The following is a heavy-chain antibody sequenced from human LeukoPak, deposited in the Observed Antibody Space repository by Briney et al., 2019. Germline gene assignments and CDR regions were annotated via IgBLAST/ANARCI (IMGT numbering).Heavy chain of an antibody. J-gene: IGHJ3*02. D-gene: IGHD3-22*01. CDR1: GFTFSSYA. CDR2: ISYDGSNK. CDR3: ARSGYYYDSSGYPDAFDI. V-gene: IGHV3-30-3*01. Sequence: PGGSLRLSRAASGFTFSSYAMHWVRQAPGKGLEWVAVISYDGSNKYYADSVKGRFTNSRDNSRNTLYLQMNSLRAEDTAVYYCARSGYYYDSSGYPDAFDIWGQGTMVTVSS.